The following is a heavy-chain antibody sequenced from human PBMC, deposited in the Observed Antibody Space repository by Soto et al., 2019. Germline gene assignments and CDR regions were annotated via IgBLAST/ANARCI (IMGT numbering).Heavy chain of an antibody. J-gene: IGHJ4*02. Sequence: QVQLVESGGGVVQPGRSLRLSCAASGFTFSSYGMHWVRQAPGKGLEWVAVISYDGSNKYYADSVKGRFTISRDNSKNTLYLQMNSLRAEDTAVYYCAKDYSSGFTGFDYWGQGTLVTFSS. V-gene: IGHV3-30*18. D-gene: IGHD6-19*01. CDR2: ISYDGSNK. CDR3: AKDYSSGFTGFDY. CDR1: GFTFSSYG.